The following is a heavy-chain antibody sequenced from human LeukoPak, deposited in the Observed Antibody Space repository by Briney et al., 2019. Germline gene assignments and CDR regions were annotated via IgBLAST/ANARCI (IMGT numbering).Heavy chain of an antibody. D-gene: IGHD3-22*01. Sequence: PGGSLRFSGTASGFTFGDNAMRRLRQAPGKGLVGVGFLRSKTYGGTTEYAASVKGRFTISRDDSKSIAYLQMNSLETEDTAVYYCTRDQTVHYYDTEGAFDIWGQGTMVTVSS. J-gene: IGHJ3*02. CDR2: LRSKTYGGTT. CDR3: TRDQTVHYYDTEGAFDI. CDR1: GFTFGDNA. V-gene: IGHV3-49*03.